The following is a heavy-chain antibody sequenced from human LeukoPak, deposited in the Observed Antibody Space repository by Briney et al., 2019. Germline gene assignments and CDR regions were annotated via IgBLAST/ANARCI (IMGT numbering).Heavy chain of an antibody. D-gene: IGHD6-13*01. CDR3: VRHEEDSSGWYGLGY. V-gene: IGHV4-59*08. CDR1: GGSISSDY. Sequence: SETLSLTCTVSGGSISSDYWSWVRQPPGKGLEWIGHIYNSGRTNYNPSLKSRVTMSVDTSKNHFSLKLSSVTAADTALYYCVRHEEDSSGWYGLGYWGQGTLVTVSS. J-gene: IGHJ4*02. CDR2: IYNSGRT.